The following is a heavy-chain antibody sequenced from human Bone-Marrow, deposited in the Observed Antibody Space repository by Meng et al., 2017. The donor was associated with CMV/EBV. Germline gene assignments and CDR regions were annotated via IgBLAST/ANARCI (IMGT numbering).Heavy chain of an antibody. J-gene: IGHJ5*02. CDR3: ARHCSSTSCSRGRSNWFDP. CDR2: IYPGDSDT. Sequence: GESLKISCKGSGYSFTSYWIGWVRQMPEKGLEWMGIIYPGDSDTRYSPSFQGQVTISADKSISTAYLQWSSLRASDTAMYYCARHCSSTSCSRGRSNWFDPWGQGTLVTVSS. CDR1: GYSFTSYW. V-gene: IGHV5-51*01. D-gene: IGHD2-2*01.